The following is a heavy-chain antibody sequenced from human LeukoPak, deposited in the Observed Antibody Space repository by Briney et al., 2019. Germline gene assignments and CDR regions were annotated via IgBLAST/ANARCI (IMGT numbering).Heavy chain of an antibody. CDR1: GYTFTGYY. J-gene: IGHJ4*02. CDR2: INPNSGGT. Sequence: ASVKVSCKASGYTFTGYYMHWVRQAPGQGLEGMGRINPNSGGTNYAQKFQGRVTMARDTSISTAYMELSRLRSDDTAVYYCARAFTLAIRGYLGYWGQGTLVTVSS. CDR3: ARAFTLAIRGYLGY. D-gene: IGHD3-22*01. V-gene: IGHV1-2*06.